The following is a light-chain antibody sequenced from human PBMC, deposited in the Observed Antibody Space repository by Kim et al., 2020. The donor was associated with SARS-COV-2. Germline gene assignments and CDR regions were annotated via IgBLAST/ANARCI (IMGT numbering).Light chain of an antibody. CDR1: SSDIGSYNL. J-gene: IGLJ1*01. Sequence: QSVLTQPASVSGSPGQSITISCTGSSSDIGSYNLVSWYQQHPGKAPKLLIHEVTKRPTGVSDRFSGSKSGDTASLTISGLQAEDEADYYCFSYAGTLGFGTGTKVTVL. V-gene: IGLV2-23*02. CDR3: FSYAGTLG. CDR2: EVT.